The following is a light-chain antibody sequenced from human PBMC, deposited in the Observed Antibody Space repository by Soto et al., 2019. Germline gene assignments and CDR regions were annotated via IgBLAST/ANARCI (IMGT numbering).Light chain of an antibody. Sequence: QSVLTQPPSVSGAPGQRVTISCTGSSSNLGAGYDVHWYQQLPGTAPKLLIYGHNNRPSGVPDRFSGSKSGTSASLAITGLQAEDEANYYCSSFKGTNSFVFGTGTKVTVL. V-gene: IGLV1-40*01. J-gene: IGLJ1*01. CDR1: SSNLGAGYD. CDR2: GHN. CDR3: SSFKGTNSFV.